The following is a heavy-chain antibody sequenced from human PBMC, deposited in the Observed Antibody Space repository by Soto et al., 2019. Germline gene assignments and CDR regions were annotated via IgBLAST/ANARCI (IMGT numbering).Heavy chain of an antibody. CDR1: GFSLSNARMG. J-gene: IGHJ5*02. Sequence: QVTLKESGPVLVKPTEPLTLTCTVSGFSLSNARMGVSWIRQPPGKALEWLAHIFSNDEKSYSTSLKSRLTIFKDTSKSQVVLTMTKMDPVDTATYYCARIYRAAGTPYPDPCGQVTLVTVSS. V-gene: IGHV2-26*01. CDR2: IFSNDEK. CDR3: ARIYRAAGTPYPDP. D-gene: IGHD1-7*01.